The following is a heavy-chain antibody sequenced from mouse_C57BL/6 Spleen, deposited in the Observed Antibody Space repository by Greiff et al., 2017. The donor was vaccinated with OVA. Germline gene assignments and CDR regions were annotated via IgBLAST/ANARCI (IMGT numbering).Heavy chain of an antibody. CDR1: GFTFSSYA. J-gene: IGHJ3*01. D-gene: IGHD4-1*01. CDR2: ISDGGSYT. Sequence: EVKLMESGGGLVKPGGSLKLSCAASGFTFSSYAMSWVRQTPEKRLEWVATISDGGSYTYYPDNVKGRFTISRDNAKNNLYLQMSHLKSEDTAMYYCARGSNWDVFAYWGQGTLVTVSA. V-gene: IGHV5-4*03. CDR3: ARGSNWDVFAY.